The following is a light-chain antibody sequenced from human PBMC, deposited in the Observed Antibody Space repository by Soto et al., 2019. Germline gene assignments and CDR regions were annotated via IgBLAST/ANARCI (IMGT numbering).Light chain of an antibody. J-gene: IGLJ1*01. CDR3: SSYSSSSTLRV. V-gene: IGLV2-14*01. CDR2: EVT. CDR1: SSDVGGHNY. Sequence: QSALTQPGSVSGSPGQSITISCTGTSSDVGGHNYVSWYQQHPGKAPKVMIYEVTNRPSGVSNRFSGSKSGNTASLTISGLQAEDEADYYCSSYSSSSTLRVFGTGTKLTVL.